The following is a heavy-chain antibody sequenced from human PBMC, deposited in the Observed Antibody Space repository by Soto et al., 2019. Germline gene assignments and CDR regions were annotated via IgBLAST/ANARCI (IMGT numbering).Heavy chain of an antibody. V-gene: IGHV4-61*01. Sequence: PSETLSLTCTVSGGSVSSGSYYWSWIRQPPGKGLEWIGYIYYSGSTNYNPSLKSRVTTSVDTSKNQFSLKLSSVTAADTAVYYCARSLRRPYFDYWGQGALVTVSS. D-gene: IGHD3-10*01. CDR3: ARSLRRPYFDY. CDR1: GGSVSSGSYY. J-gene: IGHJ4*02. CDR2: IYYSGST.